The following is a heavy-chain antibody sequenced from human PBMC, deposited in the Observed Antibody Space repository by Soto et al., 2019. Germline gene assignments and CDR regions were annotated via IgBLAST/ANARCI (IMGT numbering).Heavy chain of an antibody. CDR2: ISSTGNTI. D-gene: IGHD3-3*02. CDR3: ATLFISSRSFDY. J-gene: IGHJ4*02. Sequence: EVQLVESGGDLVQPGGSLRLSCAASGFTFDKYSMNWVRQVPGKGLEWISYISSTGNTINYADSVRGRFTISRDNAANSLYLQMDTLRDDDTAVYYCATLFISSRSFDYWGQGTPVTVSS. CDR1: GFTFDKYS. V-gene: IGHV3-48*02.